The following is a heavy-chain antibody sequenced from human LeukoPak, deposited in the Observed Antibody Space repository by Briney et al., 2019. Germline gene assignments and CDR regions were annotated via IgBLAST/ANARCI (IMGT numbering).Heavy chain of an antibody. CDR3: ARGISSWYYYYYMDV. Sequence: SETLSLTCTVSGGSISSSSYYWGWIRQPPGKGLEWIGSIYYSGSTYYNPSLKSRVTISVDTSKNQFSLKLSSVTAADTAVYYCARGISSWYYYYYMDVWGKGTTVTVSS. J-gene: IGHJ6*03. CDR2: IYYSGST. D-gene: IGHD6-13*01. CDR1: GGSISSSSYY. V-gene: IGHV4-39*07.